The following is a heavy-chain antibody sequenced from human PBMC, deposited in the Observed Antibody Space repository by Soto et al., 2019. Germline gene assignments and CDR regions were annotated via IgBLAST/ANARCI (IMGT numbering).Heavy chain of an antibody. CDR3: ARSDYTYSLAY. V-gene: IGHV1-18*01. J-gene: IGHJ4*02. CDR1: GYTFTDYA. CDR2: ISGYNGNT. Sequence: QVQLGQSGGEVKKPGASVKVSCKASGYTFTDYAISWVRQAPGQGLEWMGWISGYNGNTNYAQKLQDRVTMTTDTSTSTAYMELRSLRSDDTAVYYCARSDYTYSLAYWGQGTLVTVSS. D-gene: IGHD4-17*01.